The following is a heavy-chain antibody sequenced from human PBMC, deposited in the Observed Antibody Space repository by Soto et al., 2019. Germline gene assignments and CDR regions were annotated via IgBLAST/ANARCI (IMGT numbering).Heavy chain of an antibody. D-gene: IGHD3-10*01. V-gene: IGHV3-21*01. J-gene: IGHJ4*02. CDR3: ARDYIGSGTLDY. Sequence: EVQLVESGGGLVKPGGSLRLSCAASGFTFSSYSMNWVRQAPGKGLEWVSSISSSSSYIYYADSVKGRFTISRDNAKNSLYLQMNSLRAEDTAVYYCARDYIGSGTLDYWGQGTLVTVSS. CDR2: ISSSSSYI. CDR1: GFTFSSYS.